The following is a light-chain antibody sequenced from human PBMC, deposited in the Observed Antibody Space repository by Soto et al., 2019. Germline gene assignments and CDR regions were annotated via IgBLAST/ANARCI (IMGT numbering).Light chain of an antibody. CDR2: EVS. CDR1: SSDIGAYDY. V-gene: IGLV2-14*01. J-gene: IGLJ1*01. Sequence: QSVLTQPASLSGSPGQSITISCTGTSSDIGAYDYVSWFQQHPGKAPKLMIYEVSNRPSGVSDRFSGAKSGKTASLTISGLQPDDEAEYYCTSYSVTGTHYLFGSGTKVTVL. CDR3: TSYSVTGTHYL.